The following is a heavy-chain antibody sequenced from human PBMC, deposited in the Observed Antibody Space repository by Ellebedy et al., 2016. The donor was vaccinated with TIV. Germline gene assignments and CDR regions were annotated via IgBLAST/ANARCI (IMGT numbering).Heavy chain of an antibody. CDR3: TTDLLLWFGAPLDY. D-gene: IGHD3-10*01. J-gene: IGHJ4*02. CDR1: GFTFSNAW. V-gene: IGHV3-15*07. CDR2: IKSKTDGGTT. Sequence: GGSLRLSCAASGFTFSNAWMNWVRQAPGKGLEWVGRIKSKTDGGTTDYAAPVKGRFTISRDDSKNTLYLRMNSLKTEDKAVYYCTTDLLLWFGAPLDYWGQGTLVTVSS.